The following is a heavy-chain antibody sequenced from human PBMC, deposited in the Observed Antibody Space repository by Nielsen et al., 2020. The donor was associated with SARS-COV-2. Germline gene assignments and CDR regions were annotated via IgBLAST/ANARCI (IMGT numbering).Heavy chain of an antibody. V-gene: IGHV5-10-1*01. CDR2: IDPSDSYT. J-gene: IGHJ4*02. Sequence: GESLKISCKGSGYSFTSNWITWVRQVPGKGLEWVGRIDPSDSYTNYSPSFQGHVTISVDRAISTAFLQWSSLRASDSAMYYCARPASGTYQNLDSWGQGTLVTVTS. D-gene: IGHD1-26*01. CDR1: GYSFTSNW. CDR3: ARPASGTYQNLDS.